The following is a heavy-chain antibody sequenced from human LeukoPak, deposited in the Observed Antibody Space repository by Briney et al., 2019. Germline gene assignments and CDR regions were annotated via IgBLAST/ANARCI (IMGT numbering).Heavy chain of an antibody. V-gene: IGHV4-34*01. CDR2: INHSGST. CDR1: GGSFSGYY. Sequence: PSETLSLTCAVYGGSFSGYYWSWIRQPPGKGLEWIGEINHSGSTNYNPSLKSRVTISVDASKNQFSLKLSSVTAADTAVYYCARIGSRHYDFWSGYYSFDYWGQGTLVTVSS. D-gene: IGHD3-3*01. CDR3: ARIGSRHYDFWSGYYSFDY. J-gene: IGHJ4*02.